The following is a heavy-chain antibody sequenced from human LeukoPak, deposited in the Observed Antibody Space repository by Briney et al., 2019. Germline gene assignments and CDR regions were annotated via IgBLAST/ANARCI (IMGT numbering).Heavy chain of an antibody. CDR3: AREFSATDCGGDCYSFYFDY. Sequence: ASVKVSYKASGYTSTGYYMHWVRQAPGQGLEWMGWINPNSGGTNYAQKFQGRVTMTRDTSISTAYMELSRLRSDDTAVYYCAREFSATDCGGDCYSFYFDYWGQGTLVTVSS. CDR1: GYTSTGYY. D-gene: IGHD2-21*02. J-gene: IGHJ4*02. V-gene: IGHV1-2*02. CDR2: INPNSGGT.